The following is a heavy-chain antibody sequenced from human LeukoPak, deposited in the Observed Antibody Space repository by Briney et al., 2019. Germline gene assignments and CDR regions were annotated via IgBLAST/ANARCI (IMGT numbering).Heavy chain of an antibody. J-gene: IGHJ4*02. Sequence: SPPLSLTCTVSGGSISSGGYYWSWIRQHPGKGLQWIGHIYYSGSTYYNPSLKSRVTISVDTSKNQFSLKLSSVTAADTAVYYCARVPRWLGDSHFDYWGQGTLVTVSS. D-gene: IGHD6-19*01. V-gene: IGHV4-31*03. CDR1: GGSISSGGYY. CDR2: IYYSGST. CDR3: ARVPRWLGDSHFDY.